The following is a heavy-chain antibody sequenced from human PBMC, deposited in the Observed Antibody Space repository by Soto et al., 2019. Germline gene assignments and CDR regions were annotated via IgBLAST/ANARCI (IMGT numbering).Heavy chain of an antibody. V-gene: IGHV3-11*01. CDR2: ITFSGNTV. J-gene: IGHJ6*02. Sequence: GCLLLACAASGFTFSDSYMSGIRQAPGKGLEWISYITFSGNTVYYADSLKGRFTISRDNAKNSLYLQMNRLRAEDKAVYYCARVSWREKYGMDVWGQGTKVTVSS. CDR1: GFTFSDSY. CDR3: ARVSWREKYGMDV.